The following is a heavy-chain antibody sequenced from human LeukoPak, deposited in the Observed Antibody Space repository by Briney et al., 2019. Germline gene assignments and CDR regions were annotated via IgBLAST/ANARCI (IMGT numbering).Heavy chain of an antibody. Sequence: ASVKVSCKAFGGTFSSYAISWVRQAPGQGLEWMGRIIPIFGTANYAQKFQGRVTITTDESTSTAYMELSSLRSDDTAVYYCARGGRGEEMATINAFDIWGQGTMVTVSS. CDR1: GGTFSSYA. V-gene: IGHV1-69*05. CDR3: ARGGRGEEMATINAFDI. D-gene: IGHD5-24*01. CDR2: IIPIFGTA. J-gene: IGHJ3*02.